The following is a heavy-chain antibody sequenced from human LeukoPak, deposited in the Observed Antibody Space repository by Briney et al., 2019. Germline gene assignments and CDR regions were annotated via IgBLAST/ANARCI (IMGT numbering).Heavy chain of an antibody. Sequence: GGSPRLSCAASGFTFSSYAVSWVRQAPGKGLEWVSAISGSGGSTCYADSVKGRFTISRDNSKNTLYLQMNSLRADDTAVYYCAKRRGLELTYYYHMDVWGKGTTVTVSS. CDR1: GFTFSSYA. CDR2: ISGSGGST. CDR3: AKRRGLELTYYYHMDV. V-gene: IGHV3-23*01. J-gene: IGHJ6*03. D-gene: IGHD1-7*01.